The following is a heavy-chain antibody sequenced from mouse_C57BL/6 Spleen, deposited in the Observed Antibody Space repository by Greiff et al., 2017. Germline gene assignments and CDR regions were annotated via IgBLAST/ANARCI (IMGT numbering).Heavy chain of an antibody. J-gene: IGHJ2*01. D-gene: IGHD2-2*01. CDR3: AREVGYYVDY. Sequence: VQLQQSGPELVKPGASVKMSCKASGYTFTDYNMHWVKQSHGKSLEWIGYINPNNGGTSYNQKFKGKATLTVNKSSSPSYMELRSLTSEDSAVYYCAREVGYYVDYWGQGTTLTVSS. CDR2: INPNNGGT. CDR1: GYTFTDYN. V-gene: IGHV1-22*01.